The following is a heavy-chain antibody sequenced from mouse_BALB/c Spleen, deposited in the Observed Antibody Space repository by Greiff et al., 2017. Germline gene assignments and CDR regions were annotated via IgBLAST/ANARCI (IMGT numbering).Heavy chain of an antibody. CDR1: SYTFTDYA. CDR2: ISTYYGNT. CDR3: ARSITTVVATDYAMDY. Sequence: VQLQQSGPELVRPGVSVKISCKGSSYTFTDYAMHWVKQSHAKSLEWIGVISTYYGNTNYNQKFKGKATMTVDKSSSTAYMELARLTSEDSAVYYCARSITTVVATDYAMDYWGQGTSVTVSS. V-gene: IGHV1-67*01. J-gene: IGHJ4*01. D-gene: IGHD1-1*01.